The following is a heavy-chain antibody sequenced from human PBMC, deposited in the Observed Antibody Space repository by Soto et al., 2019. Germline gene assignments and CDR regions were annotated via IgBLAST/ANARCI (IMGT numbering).Heavy chain of an antibody. CDR2: ISSSSSYI. J-gene: IGHJ4*02. V-gene: IGHV3-21*01. D-gene: IGHD2-21*02. CDR1: GFTFSSYS. CDR3: ARDHRGGDPKFDY. Sequence: EVQLVESGGGLVKPGGSLRLSCAASGFTFSSYSMNWVRQAPGKGLEWVSSISSSSSYIYYADSVKGRFTISRDNAKNSLYLQMNSLRAEDTAVYYCARDHRGGDPKFDYWAREPWSPSPQ.